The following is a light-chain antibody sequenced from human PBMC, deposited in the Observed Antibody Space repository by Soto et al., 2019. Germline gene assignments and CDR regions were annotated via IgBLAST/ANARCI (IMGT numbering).Light chain of an antibody. J-gene: IGKJ1*01. CDR2: GAS. V-gene: IGKV1-39*01. Sequence: DIQMTQSPSPLSASVGDRVTITCRASQSISIYLNWYQQTPGKAPKLLIYGASTLQSGVPSRFSGSGSGTDFTLTISSLQPEDFATYYCQQTSSPPWTFGQGTKVEIK. CDR1: QSISIY. CDR3: QQTSSPPWT.